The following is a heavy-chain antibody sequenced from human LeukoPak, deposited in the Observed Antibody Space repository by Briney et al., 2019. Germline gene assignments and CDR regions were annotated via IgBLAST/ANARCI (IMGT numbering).Heavy chain of an antibody. CDR3: ARSLYYYDSSGYYRIWGGYYYGMDV. V-gene: IGHV3-21*01. Sequence: AGGSLRLSCAASGFTFSSYSMNWVRQAPGKGLEWVSSISSSSSYIYYADSVKGRFTISRDNAKNSLYLQMNSLRAEDTAVYYCARSLYYYDSSGYYRIWGGYYYGMDVWGQGTTVTVSS. D-gene: IGHD3-22*01. CDR2: ISSSSSYI. J-gene: IGHJ6*02. CDR1: GFTFSSYS.